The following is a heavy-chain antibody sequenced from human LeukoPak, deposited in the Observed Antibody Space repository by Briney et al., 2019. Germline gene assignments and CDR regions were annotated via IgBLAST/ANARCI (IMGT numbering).Heavy chain of an antibody. J-gene: IGHJ4*02. CDR1: GGSISSGSYY. Sequence: PSQTLSLTCTVSGGSISSGSYYWSWIRQPAGKGLEWIGRIYTGGSTNYNPSLKSRVTISVDTSKNQFSLKLSSVTAADTAVYYCARALLWFGGEFDYWGQGTLVTVSS. V-gene: IGHV4-61*02. D-gene: IGHD3-10*01. CDR2: IYTGGST. CDR3: ARALLWFGGEFDY.